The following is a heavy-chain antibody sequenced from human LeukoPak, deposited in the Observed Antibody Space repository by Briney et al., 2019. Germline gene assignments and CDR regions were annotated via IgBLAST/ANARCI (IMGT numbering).Heavy chain of an antibody. CDR1: GFTFSSYA. J-gene: IGHJ3*01. CDR3: TREARQFVDHDVFDL. V-gene: IGHV3-21*01. D-gene: IGHD3-10*01. CDR2: ISPTSWTI. Sequence: PGGSLRLSCAASGFTFSSYAMSWVRQVPGKGLEWVSSISPTSWTIYQADSVKGRFTVSRDNAKNLVFLQMDSLRAEDEAVYYCTREARQFVDHDVFDLWGQGTMVTVSS.